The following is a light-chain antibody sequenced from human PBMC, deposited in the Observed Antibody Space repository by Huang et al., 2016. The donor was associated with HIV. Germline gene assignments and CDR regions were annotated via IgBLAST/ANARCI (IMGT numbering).Light chain of an antibody. CDR3: MQSTHLRT. CDR1: QSLLHSDGKTY. J-gene: IGKJ2*02. Sequence: IVMTQTPLSLSVTPGQPATISCKSNQSLLHSDGKTYLYWYLQRPGQSPQLLIYDVASRFSGVPDRFRGSGSGTDFTLKISRVEAGDVGSYYCMQSTHLRTFGQGTKLEIK. CDR2: DVA. V-gene: IGKV2-29*02.